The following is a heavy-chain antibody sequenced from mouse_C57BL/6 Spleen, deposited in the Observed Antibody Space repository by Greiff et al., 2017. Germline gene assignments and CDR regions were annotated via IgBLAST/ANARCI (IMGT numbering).Heavy chain of an antibody. CDR1: GYTFTDYY. Sequence: EVQLQQSGPELVKPGASVKISCKASGYTFTDYYMNWVKQSHGKCLEWIGDINPNNGGTSYNQKFKGKATLTVDKSSSTAYMELRSLTSEDSAVYYWAGGPTGYWGQGTTLTVSS. D-gene: IGHD1-1*01. V-gene: IGHV1-26*01. CDR2: INPNNGGT. CDR3: AGGPTGY. J-gene: IGHJ2*01.